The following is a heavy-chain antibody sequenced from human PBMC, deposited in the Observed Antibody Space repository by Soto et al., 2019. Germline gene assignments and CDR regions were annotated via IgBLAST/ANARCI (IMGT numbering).Heavy chain of an antibody. CDR2: IYPGGST. Sequence: EVQLVESGGGLIQPGGSLRLSCAASGLIVSGDYRSWVGQAPGKGLEWASVIYPGGSTYYADSVKGRFTFSRDNSKNTLYLQMNSLRVEDTAVYYCARAYGGNPALFDPWGQGTLVTVSS. CDR1: GLIVSGDY. CDR3: ARAYGGNPALFDP. V-gene: IGHV3-53*01. D-gene: IGHD4-17*01. J-gene: IGHJ5*02.